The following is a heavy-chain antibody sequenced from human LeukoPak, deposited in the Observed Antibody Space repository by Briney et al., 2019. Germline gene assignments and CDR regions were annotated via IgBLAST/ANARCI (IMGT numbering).Heavy chain of an antibody. J-gene: IGHJ4*02. D-gene: IGHD5-12*01. CDR1: GYTFTGYY. V-gene: IGHV1-2*02. Sequence: GASVKVSCKASGYTFTGYYMHWVRQAPGQGLEWMGWINPNSGGTNYAQKFQGRVTMTRDTSICTAYMELSRLRSDDTAVYYCARGDRQWLRLGNYYFDYWGQGTLVTVSS. CDR2: INPNSGGT. CDR3: ARGDRQWLRLGNYYFDY.